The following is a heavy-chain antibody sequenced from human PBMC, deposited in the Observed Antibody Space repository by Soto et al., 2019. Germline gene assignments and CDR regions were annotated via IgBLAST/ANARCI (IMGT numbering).Heavy chain of an antibody. V-gene: IGHV3-11*01. CDR1: GFTFSDYY. Sequence: PGGSLRLSCAASGFTFSDYYMSCIRQTPGKGLEWVSYFSSSGSTIIYYADSVKGRFTISRENAKNSLYLQMNSLGAEDTAVYYCARDLGYYDSDGYFGYWGQGTRVTFS. D-gene: IGHD3-22*01. CDR3: ARDLGYYDSDGYFGY. J-gene: IGHJ4*02. CDR2: FSSSGSTII.